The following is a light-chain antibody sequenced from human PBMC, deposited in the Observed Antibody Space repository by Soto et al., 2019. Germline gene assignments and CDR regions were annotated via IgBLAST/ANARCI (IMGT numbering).Light chain of an antibody. CDR3: HQYDNWPPWT. V-gene: IGKV3D-15*01. CDR2: GAS. Sequence: EIVMKQSPATLSVSPGERATLSCRASQSVSSNLAWYQQKPGQAPRLLIYGASTRATGIPARFSGSGSGTEFTLTISSLQSEDSAVYYCHQYDNWPPWTFGQGTKVDI. J-gene: IGKJ1*01. CDR1: QSVSSN.